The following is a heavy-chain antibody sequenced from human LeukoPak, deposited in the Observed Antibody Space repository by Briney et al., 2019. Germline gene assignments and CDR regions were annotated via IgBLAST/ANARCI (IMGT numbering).Heavy chain of an antibody. V-gene: IGHV4-4*09. CDR1: GGSISGGY. J-gene: IGHJ6*02. Sequence: SETLSLTCTVSGGSISGGYWSWIRQPPGRGLEWIGYVYTSGSTNYNPSLKSRVTIPVDTSKSQFALKLSSVTAADTAVYFCAKSYFDYSTYYSYYFNLWGQGTTVSVFS. CDR2: VYTSGST. D-gene: IGHD2/OR15-2a*01. CDR3: AKSYFDYSTYYSYYFNL.